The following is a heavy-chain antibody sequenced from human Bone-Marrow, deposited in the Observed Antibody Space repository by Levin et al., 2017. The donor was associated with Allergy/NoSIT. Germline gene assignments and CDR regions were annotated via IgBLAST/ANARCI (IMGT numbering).Heavy chain of an antibody. Sequence: GESLKISCADSEFSLSNFWMTWVRQAPGRGLEWVANINQDGSEKYYVDSVEGRFTISRDNAKNSLYLQMNSLRPEDTAVYYCARIGHGGYYFDYWGQGTVVTVSS. D-gene: IGHD3-16*01. J-gene: IGHJ4*02. CDR1: EFSLSNFW. V-gene: IGHV3-7*01. CDR3: ARIGHGGYYFDY. CDR2: INQDGSEK.